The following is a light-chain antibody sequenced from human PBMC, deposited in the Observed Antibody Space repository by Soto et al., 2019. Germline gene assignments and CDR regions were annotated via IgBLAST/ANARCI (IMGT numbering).Light chain of an antibody. CDR3: QAWDSSTGVV. CDR1: KLGDKY. CDR2: GDS. Sequence: SYELTQPPSVSVSPGQTASITCSGDKLGDKYACWYQQKPGQSPVLVIYGDSKRPSGIPERFSGSNSANTATLTISGTQAMDEADYYCQAWDSSTGVVFGGGTKLTVL. V-gene: IGLV3-1*01. J-gene: IGLJ2*01.